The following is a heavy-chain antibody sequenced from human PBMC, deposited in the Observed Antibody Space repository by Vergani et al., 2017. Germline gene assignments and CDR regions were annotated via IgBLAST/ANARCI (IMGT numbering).Heavy chain of an antibody. Sequence: VQVVESGGGLIKPGGSLRLSCVVSGITFKNAWINWVRQAPGKGLEWIGEINNDGHTNYNPSLESRVTLSRDTAKNQFSFNLMSVTAADTAMYYCAVRQRVNMVGGEIVTKRTFDYWSQGSLVTVSS. D-gene: IGHD3-10*01. V-gene: IGHV4/OR15-8*02. CDR1: GITFKNAW. CDR2: INNDGHT. J-gene: IGHJ4*02. CDR3: AVRQRVNMVGGEIVTKRTFDY.